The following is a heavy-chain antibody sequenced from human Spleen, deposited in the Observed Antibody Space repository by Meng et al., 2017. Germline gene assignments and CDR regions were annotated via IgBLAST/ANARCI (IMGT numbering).Heavy chain of an antibody. CDR1: GFTFSSYW. Sequence: GESLKISCAASGFTFSSYWMSWVRQAPGKGLEWVANIKQDGSEKYYVDSVKGRFTISRDDAKNSLYLQMNNLRDDDTAVYYCGRGHWGLDVWGQGTTVTVSS. V-gene: IGHV3-7*03. D-gene: IGHD7-27*01. CDR3: GRGHWGLDV. CDR2: IKQDGSEK. J-gene: IGHJ6*02.